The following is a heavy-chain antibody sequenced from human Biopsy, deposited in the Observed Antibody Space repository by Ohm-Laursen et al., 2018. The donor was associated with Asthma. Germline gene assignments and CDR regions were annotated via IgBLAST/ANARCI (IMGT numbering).Heavy chain of an antibody. Sequence: SLRLSCTASGFTSSDYYMTWVRQTPGKGLEWVSIMYAGGSRFYADRVKGRFTISRDNSKNTLYLQMDSLRPEDTALYYCARAGDTNDYGPAFDIWGLGTMVTVSS. J-gene: IGHJ3*02. CDR3: ARAGDTNDYGPAFDI. D-gene: IGHD4-17*01. CDR2: MYAGGSR. V-gene: IGHV3-53*01. CDR1: GFTSSDYY.